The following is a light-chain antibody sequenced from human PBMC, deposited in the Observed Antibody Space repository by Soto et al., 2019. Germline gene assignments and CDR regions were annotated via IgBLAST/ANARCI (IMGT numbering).Light chain of an antibody. J-gene: IGLJ2*01. CDR1: RSNIGTYT. Sequence: QSVLTQSPSASGTPGQRVTISCSGSRSNIGTYTVNWYQQLPGTAPTLLIFRNHQRPSGVPDRFSGSKSGTSASLAISGPQSEDEADDYWAAWDDSLRAVVFGGWTKLTVL. CDR3: AAWDDSLRAVV. V-gene: IGLV1-44*01. CDR2: RNH.